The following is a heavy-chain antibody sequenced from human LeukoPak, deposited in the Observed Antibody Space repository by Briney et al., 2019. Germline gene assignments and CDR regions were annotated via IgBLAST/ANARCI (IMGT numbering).Heavy chain of an antibody. J-gene: IGHJ6*03. D-gene: IGHD6-19*01. CDR2: IYYSGST. CDR1: GGSISSSSYY. CDR3: ARDKRVAVAGTYIYYYYMDV. V-gene: IGHV4-39*07. Sequence: SETLSLTCTVSGGSISSSSYYCGWIRQPPGKGLEWIGSIYYSGSTYYNPSLKSRVTMSVDTSKNQFSLKLSSVTAADTAVYYCARDKRVAVAGTYIYYYYMDVWGNGTTVTISS.